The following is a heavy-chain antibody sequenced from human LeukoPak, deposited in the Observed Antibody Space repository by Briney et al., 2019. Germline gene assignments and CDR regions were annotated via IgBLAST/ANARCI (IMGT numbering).Heavy chain of an antibody. J-gene: IGHJ4*02. CDR2: INSDGSST. V-gene: IGHV3-74*01. CDR1: GFTFSSHW. Sequence: GGSLRLSCAASGFTFSSHWMHWVRQAPGKGLVWVSRINSDGSSTSYADSVEGRFTISRDNAKNTLYLQMNSLRVEDTAVYYCAREWSGFGELPDYWGQGTLVAVSS. D-gene: IGHD3-10*01. CDR3: AREWSGFGELPDY.